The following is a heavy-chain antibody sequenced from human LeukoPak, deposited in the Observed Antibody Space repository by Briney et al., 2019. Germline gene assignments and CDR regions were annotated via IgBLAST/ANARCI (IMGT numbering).Heavy chain of an antibody. CDR2: IYYSGST. J-gene: IGHJ3*02. CDR1: GGSISSGDYY. D-gene: IGHD2-15*01. V-gene: IGHV4-30-4*01. CDR3: AREGVVAAAKGAFDI. Sequence: SETLSLTCTVSGGSISSGDYYWSWIRQPPGKGLEWIGYIYYSGSTYYNPSLESRVTISVDTSKNQFSLKLSSVTAADTAVYYCAREGVVAAAKGAFDIWGQGTMVTVSS.